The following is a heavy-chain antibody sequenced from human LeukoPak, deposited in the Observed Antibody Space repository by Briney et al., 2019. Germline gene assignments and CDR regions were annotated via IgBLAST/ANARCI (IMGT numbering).Heavy chain of an antibody. J-gene: IGHJ4*02. CDR2: INPNSGGT. CDR3: ARGWGLWFGELFGYFDY. D-gene: IGHD3-10*01. CDR1: GYTFTGYY. Sequence: GASVKVSCKASGYTFTGYYMHWVRQAPGQGLGWMGWINPNSGGTNYAQKFQGRVTMTRDTSISTAYMELSRLRSDDTAVYYCARGWGLWFGELFGYFDYWGQGTLVTVSS. V-gene: IGHV1-2*02.